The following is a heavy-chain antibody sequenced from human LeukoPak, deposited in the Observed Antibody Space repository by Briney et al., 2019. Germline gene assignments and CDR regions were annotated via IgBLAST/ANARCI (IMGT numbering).Heavy chain of an antibody. J-gene: IGHJ6*02. D-gene: IGHD5-12*01. CDR3: ARARGRYGGYEVGDLKYYYYYGMDV. CDR2: MNPNSGNT. Sequence: GASVKVSCKASGYTFTSYDINWVRQATGLGLEWMGWMNPNSGNTGYAQRFQGRVTMTRNTSISTAYMELSSLRSEDTAVYYCARARGRYGGYEVGDLKYYYYYGMDVWGQGTTVTVSS. CDR1: GYTFTSYD. V-gene: IGHV1-8*01.